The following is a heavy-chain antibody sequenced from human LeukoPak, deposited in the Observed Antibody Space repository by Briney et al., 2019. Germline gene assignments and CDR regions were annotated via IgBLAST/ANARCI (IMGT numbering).Heavy chain of an antibody. CDR1: GFTFSSYA. Sequence: GGSLTLSCAASGFTFSSYAMHWLRQAPGKGLEGVAVISYDGSNKYYADSVEGRFTISRDSSKNTLYLQMNSLRAEDTAVYYCAREELFFYYYDSSGLYGMDVWGQGTTVTVSS. CDR2: ISYDGSNK. V-gene: IGHV3-30-3*01. CDR3: AREELFFYYYDSSGLYGMDV. J-gene: IGHJ6*02. D-gene: IGHD3-22*01.